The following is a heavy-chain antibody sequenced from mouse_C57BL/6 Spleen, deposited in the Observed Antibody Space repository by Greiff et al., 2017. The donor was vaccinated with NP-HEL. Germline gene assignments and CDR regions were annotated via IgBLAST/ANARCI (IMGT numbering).Heavy chain of an antibody. D-gene: IGHD1-1*01. CDR2: IYPYNGVS. CDR1: GYSFTGYY. CDR3: ARFYYGSSSSERDYWYFDV. J-gene: IGHJ1*03. Sequence: DVQLQESGPELVKPGASVKISCKASGYSFTGYYMHWVKQSHGNILDWIGYIYPYNGVSSYNQKFKGKATLTVDKSSSTAYMELRSLTSEDSAVYYCARFYYGSSSSERDYWYFDVWGTGTTVTVSS. V-gene: IGHV1-31*01.